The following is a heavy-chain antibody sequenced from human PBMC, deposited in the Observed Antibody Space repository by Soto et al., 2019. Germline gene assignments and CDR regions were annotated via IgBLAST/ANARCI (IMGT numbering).Heavy chain of an antibody. D-gene: IGHD3-10*01. V-gene: IGHV4-38-2*01. CDR1: VYSITSDYY. J-gene: IGHJ4*02. CDR3: AKKGYDPSGKINLFDS. CDR2: IYSGST. Sequence: SQTLSLTCAVSVYSITSDYYWGWIRQPPGKGLEWIGSIYSGSTYYNPSLKSRVTISVDTSKNQFSLRLTSVTAADTAMYYCAKKGYDPSGKINLFDSWGQGTLVTVSS.